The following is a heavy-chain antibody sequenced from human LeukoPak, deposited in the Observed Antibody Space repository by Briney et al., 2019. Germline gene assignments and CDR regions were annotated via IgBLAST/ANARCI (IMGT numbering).Heavy chain of an antibody. CDR2: INHSGST. CDR3: ARGRELNWNDLPAFDY. V-gene: IGHV4-34*01. Sequence: KPSETLSLTCAVYGGFFGGYYWSWIRPPPGKGLEWIGEINHSGSTNYNPSLKSRVTISVDTSKNQFSLKLSSVTAADTAVYYCARGRELNWNDLPAFDYWGQGTLVTVSS. D-gene: IGHD1-20*01. CDR1: GGFFGGYY. J-gene: IGHJ4*02.